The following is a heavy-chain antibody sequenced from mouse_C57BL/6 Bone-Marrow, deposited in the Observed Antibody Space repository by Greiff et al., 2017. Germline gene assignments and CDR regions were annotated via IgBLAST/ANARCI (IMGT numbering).Heavy chain of an antibody. Sequence: QVQLQQSGAELARPGASVKLSCKASGYTFTSYGISWVKQSTGQGLEWIGEIYPSSGNTYYNEKFKGKATLTADKSYSTEYMEHRSLTSEDSAVYYCARGSSGYAYWGQETLVTVSA. CDR3: ARGSSGYAY. D-gene: IGHD3-2*02. CDR1: GYTFTSYG. CDR2: IYPSSGNT. J-gene: IGHJ3*01. V-gene: IGHV1-81*01.